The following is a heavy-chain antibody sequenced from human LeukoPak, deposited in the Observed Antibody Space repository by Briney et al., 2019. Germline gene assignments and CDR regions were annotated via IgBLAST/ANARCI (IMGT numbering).Heavy chain of an antibody. Sequence: SETLSLTCAVSGGSFSGYYWSWIRQPPGKGLEWIGEINHSGSTNYNPSLKSRVTISVDTSKNQFSLKLSSVTAADTAVYYCARRRVGGARRPNWFDPWGQGTLVTVSS. D-gene: IGHD1-26*01. J-gene: IGHJ5*02. CDR2: INHSGST. V-gene: IGHV4-34*01. CDR1: GGSFSGYY. CDR3: ARRRVGGARRPNWFDP.